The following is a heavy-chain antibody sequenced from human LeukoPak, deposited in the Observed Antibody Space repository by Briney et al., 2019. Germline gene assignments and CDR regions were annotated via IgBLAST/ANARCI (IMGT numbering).Heavy chain of an antibody. J-gene: IGHJ3*02. V-gene: IGHV4-61*02. CDR3: ARGPHYDFWSGPGGGAFDI. CDR1: GGSISSGSYC. CDR2: ICTSGRT. Sequence: PSETLSLTCTVSGGSISSGSYCWNWIRQPAGKGLEWIGRICTSGRTNYNPSLKSRVTISADMSKIQFSLRPSSVTAADTAVYYCARGPHYDFWSGPGGGAFDIWGQGTMVTVSS. D-gene: IGHD3-3*01.